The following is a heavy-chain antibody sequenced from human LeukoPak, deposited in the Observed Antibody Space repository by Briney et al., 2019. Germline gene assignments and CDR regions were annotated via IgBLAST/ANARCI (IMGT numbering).Heavy chain of an antibody. D-gene: IGHD3/OR15-3a*01. J-gene: IGHJ5*02. V-gene: IGHV4-59*12. CDR2: IYDSGST. CDR3: AREFWAAPSENWFDP. Sequence: SETLSLTCTVSGGSISSYYWSWIRQPPGKGLEWIGHIYDSGSTNYNPSLKSRVTMSLDTSKSQFSLKLSSVAAADTAVYYCAREFWAAPSENWFDPWGQGTLVTVSS. CDR1: GGSISSYY.